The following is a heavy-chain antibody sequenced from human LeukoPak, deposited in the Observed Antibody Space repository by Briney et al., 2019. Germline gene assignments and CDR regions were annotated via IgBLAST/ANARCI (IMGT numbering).Heavy chain of an antibody. Sequence: SETLSLTCTVSGDFFSTYYWSWIWQPAGKGLEWIGHIYSSGSTNYNPSLKSRVTMSIDSSKNQFSLKMTSVTAADTAVYYCARYRTSGSYLFDYWGQGTLVTVSS. CDR2: IYSSGST. V-gene: IGHV4-59*10. D-gene: IGHD1-26*01. CDR1: GDFFSTYY. CDR3: ARYRTSGSYLFDY. J-gene: IGHJ4*02.